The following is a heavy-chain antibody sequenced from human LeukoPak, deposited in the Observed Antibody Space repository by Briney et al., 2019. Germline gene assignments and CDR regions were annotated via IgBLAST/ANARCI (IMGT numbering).Heavy chain of an antibody. CDR3: AKQSYYYYDSSGYFGYYFDY. D-gene: IGHD3-22*01. CDR1: GFTFSSYG. Sequence: ERSLRLSCAASGFTFSSYGMHWVRQAPGKGLEWVAVIWYDGTNKYYADSMKGRFTISRDKSKNTLYLQMNSLRAEDTAVYYCAKQSYYYYDSSGYFGYYFDYRGQGTLVTVSS. V-gene: IGHV3-33*03. CDR2: IWYDGTNK. J-gene: IGHJ4*02.